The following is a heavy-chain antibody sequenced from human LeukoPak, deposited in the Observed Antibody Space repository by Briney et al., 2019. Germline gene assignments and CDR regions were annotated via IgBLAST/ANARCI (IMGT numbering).Heavy chain of an antibody. Sequence: GSLRLSCAASGFAFSFYAMSWFRQPPGKGLEWVSTINANSGTTSYAASVRGRFTISRDNSKNTLYLQVHTLRADDTATYYCAKPVSGGLAVTADWFHPWGQGTLVVVSS. CDR2: INANSGTT. D-gene: IGHD6-19*01. CDR3: AKPVSGGLAVTADWFHP. J-gene: IGHJ5*01. CDR1: GFAFSFYA. V-gene: IGHV3-23*01.